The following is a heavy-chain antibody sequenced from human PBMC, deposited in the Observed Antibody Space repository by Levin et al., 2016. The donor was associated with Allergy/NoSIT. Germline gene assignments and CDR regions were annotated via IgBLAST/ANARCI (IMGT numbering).Heavy chain of an antibody. J-gene: IGHJ4*02. CDR3: ARAIAGGGYDELPFDY. CDR2: ISAYNGNT. D-gene: IGHD5-12*01. V-gene: IGHV1-18*01. Sequence: ASVKVSCKASGYTFTSYGISWVRQAPGQGLEWMGWISAYNGNTNYAQKLQGRVTMTTDTSTSTAYMELRSLRSDDTAVYYCARAIAGGGYDELPFDYWGQGTLVTVSS. CDR1: GYTFTSYG.